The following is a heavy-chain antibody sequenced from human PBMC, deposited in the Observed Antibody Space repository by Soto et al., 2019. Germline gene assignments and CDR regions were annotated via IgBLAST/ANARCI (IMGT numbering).Heavy chain of an antibody. CDR1: GASITSGAYY. V-gene: IGHV4-31*03. Sequence: PSETLSLTCTVSGASITSGAYYWTWVRQHPVKGLEWIGHIYYTGSTYYNPSLKSRLNISLDTSKNQFSLQLESMTAADTAIYYCARSCGYYDSSGYCWFDPWGQGTLVTVSS. J-gene: IGHJ5*02. D-gene: IGHD3-22*01. CDR3: ARSCGYYDSSGYCWFDP. CDR2: IYYTGST.